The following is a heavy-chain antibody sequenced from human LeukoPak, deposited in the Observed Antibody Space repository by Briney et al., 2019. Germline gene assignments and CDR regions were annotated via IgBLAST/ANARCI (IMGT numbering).Heavy chain of an antibody. V-gene: IGHV4-61*02. CDR3: AREVGYYDSSLIDI. J-gene: IGHJ3*02. D-gene: IGHD3-22*01. CDR1: GGSISSGSYY. Sequence: SETLSLTCTVSGGSISSGSYYWSWIRQPAGKGLEWIGRIYTSGSTNYNPSLKSRVTMSVDTSKNHISLKLSSVTAADTAVYYCAREVGYYDSSLIDIWGQGTMVTVSS. CDR2: IYTSGST.